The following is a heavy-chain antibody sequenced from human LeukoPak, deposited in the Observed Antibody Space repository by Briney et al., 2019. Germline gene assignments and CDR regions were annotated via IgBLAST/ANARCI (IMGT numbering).Heavy chain of an antibody. D-gene: IGHD4-23*01. CDR3: ARHILSATVVTPGDY. CDR1: GFTFSSYW. Sequence: GGSLRLSCAASGFTFSSYWMSWVRQAPGKGLEWVANIKQDGSEKYYVDSVKGRFTTSRDNAKNSLYLQMNSLRAEDTAVYYCARHILSATVVTPGDYWGQGTLVTVSS. CDR2: IKQDGSEK. J-gene: IGHJ4*02. V-gene: IGHV3-7*01.